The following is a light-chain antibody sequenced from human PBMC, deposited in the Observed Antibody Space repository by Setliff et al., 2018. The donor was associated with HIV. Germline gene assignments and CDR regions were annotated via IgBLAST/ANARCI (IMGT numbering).Light chain of an antibody. CDR1: SSDVGYYNY. CDR3: SSYTTTSTYV. J-gene: IGLJ1*01. V-gene: IGLV2-14*03. CDR2: DVS. Sequence: LTQPASVSGSLGQSITISCTGTSSDVGYYNYISWYQQYPGKAPKLTIYDVSDRPSGVSNRFSGSKSGNTASLTISGLQAEDEADYYCSSYTTTSTYVFGTGTRSPS.